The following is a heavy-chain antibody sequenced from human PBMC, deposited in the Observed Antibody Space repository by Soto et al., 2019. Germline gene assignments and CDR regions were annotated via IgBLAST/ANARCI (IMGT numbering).Heavy chain of an antibody. D-gene: IGHD6-19*01. Sequence: ASVKVSCKASGYTFTSYDINWVRQATGQGLEWVGWMNPNGGNTGYAQKFQGRVTMTRNTSISTAYMELSSLRSEDTAVYYCARGIEVAVAGTGRALDIWGQGTMVTVSS. CDR3: ARGIEVAVAGTGRALDI. CDR2: MNPNGGNT. V-gene: IGHV1-8*01. J-gene: IGHJ3*02. CDR1: GYTFTSYD.